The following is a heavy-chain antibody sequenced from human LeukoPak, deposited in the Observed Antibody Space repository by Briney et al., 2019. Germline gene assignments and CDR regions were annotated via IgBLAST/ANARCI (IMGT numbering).Heavy chain of an antibody. Sequence: PGGSLRLSCAASGFTFDDYTMHWVRQAPGKGLEWVSLISWDGGSTYYADSVKGRFTISRDNSKNSLYLQMNSLRAEDTALYYCARDDYGSGSWNDYWDQGTLVTVSS. CDR2: ISWDGGST. CDR1: GFTFDDYT. V-gene: IGHV3-43*01. J-gene: IGHJ4*02. D-gene: IGHD3-10*01. CDR3: ARDDYGSGSWNDY.